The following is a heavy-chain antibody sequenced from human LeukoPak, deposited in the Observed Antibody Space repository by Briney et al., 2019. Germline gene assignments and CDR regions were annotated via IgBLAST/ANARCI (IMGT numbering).Heavy chain of an antibody. J-gene: IGHJ4*02. CDR3: ARVHRGYSYGRLDY. V-gene: IGHV3-7*02. Sequence: GGSLRLSCAASGFSFSTYWMTWVRQAPGKGLEWVANIKPDGNEKFYLDSVKGRFTISRDNAKNSLYLEMNSLRDEDTAVYYCARVHRGYSYGRLDYWGQGTLVTVSS. CDR2: IKPDGNEK. D-gene: IGHD5-18*01. CDR1: GFSFSTYW.